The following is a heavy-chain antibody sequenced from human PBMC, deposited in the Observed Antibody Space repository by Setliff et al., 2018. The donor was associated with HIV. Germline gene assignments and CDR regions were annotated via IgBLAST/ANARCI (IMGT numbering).Heavy chain of an antibody. V-gene: IGHV1-69*05. Sequence: GASVKVSCKTSGGTFSGYVLIWVRQAPGQGLEWMGGIIPLFGTANYAQKFQGRVTITTDKSTSTAYMELSSLRSDDTAVYYCAPAGVLADPLFPLYVHDFYDHWGQGTLVTVSS. CDR3: APAGVLADPLFPLYVHDFYDH. CDR2: IIPLFGTA. J-gene: IGHJ5*02. D-gene: IGHD2-21*01. CDR1: GGTFSGYV.